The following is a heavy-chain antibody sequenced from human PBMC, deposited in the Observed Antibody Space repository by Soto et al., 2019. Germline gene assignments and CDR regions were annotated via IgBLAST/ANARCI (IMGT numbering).Heavy chain of an antibody. V-gene: IGHV3-23*01. CDR2: IGGSGDST. Sequence: EVQLLESGGGLVQPGGSLRLSCAASRFTFSRYAMSWVRQAPGKGLEWVSAIGGSGDSTFYADSAKGRFTISRDNSKNTLYLQMNTLRAEDTAVYYCAKGMSGSYSYNWFDPWGQGTLVTVSS. J-gene: IGHJ5*02. D-gene: IGHD1-26*01. CDR1: RFTFSRYA. CDR3: AKGMSGSYSYNWFDP.